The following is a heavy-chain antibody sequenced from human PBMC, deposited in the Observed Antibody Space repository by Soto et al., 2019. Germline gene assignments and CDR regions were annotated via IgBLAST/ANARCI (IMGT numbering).Heavy chain of an antibody. D-gene: IGHD7-27*01. J-gene: IGHJ4*02. V-gene: IGHV2-5*02. CDR2: IYWDDDK. CDR3: AHSLIPNWGSRGAFDY. CDR1: GFSPTTRGGG. Sequence: ITLRELVLTLGNPKKTPTRTSTFPGFSPTTRGGGVGWFRQPPGKPLEWLALIYWDDDKRYSPSLKSRLTITKDTSKNQVVLTMTNMDPVDTATYYCAHSLIPNWGSRGAFDYWGQGTLVTVSS.